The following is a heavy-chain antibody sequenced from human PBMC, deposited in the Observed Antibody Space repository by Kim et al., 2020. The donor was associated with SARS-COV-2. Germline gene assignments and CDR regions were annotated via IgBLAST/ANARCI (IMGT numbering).Heavy chain of an antibody. CDR3: ARGGYYDSSGYYFLDKRLDY. J-gene: IGHJ4*02. D-gene: IGHD3-22*01. CDR2: INTNTGNP. CDR1: GYTFTSYA. V-gene: IGHV7-4-1*02. Sequence: ASVKVSCKASGYTFTSYAMNWVRQAPGQGLEWMGWINTNTGNPTYAQGFTGRFVFSLDTSVSTAYLQISSLKAEDTAVYYCARGGYYDSSGYYFLDKRLDYWGQGTLVTVSS.